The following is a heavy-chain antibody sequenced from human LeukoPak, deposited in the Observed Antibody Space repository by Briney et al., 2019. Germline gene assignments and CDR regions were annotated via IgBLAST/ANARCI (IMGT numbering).Heavy chain of an antibody. CDR3: ARTGYSSTYRFTGDY. D-gene: IGHD6-13*01. Sequence: ASVKVSCKASGYTFTGYYMYWVRQAPGQGLEWMGWINPNSGGTNYAQKFQGRVSMTRDTSIRTAYMELSRLRSDDTAVYYCARTGYSSTYRFTGDYWGQGTLVTVSS. CDR2: INPNSGGT. J-gene: IGHJ4*02. CDR1: GYTFTGYY. V-gene: IGHV1-2*02.